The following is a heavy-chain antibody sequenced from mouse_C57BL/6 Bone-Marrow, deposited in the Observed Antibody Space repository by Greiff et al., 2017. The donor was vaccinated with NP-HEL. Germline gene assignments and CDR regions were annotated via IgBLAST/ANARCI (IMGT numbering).Heavy chain of an antibody. CDR1: GYSFTDYN. Sequence: EVQLQESGPELVKPGASVKISCKASGYSFTDYNMNWVKQSNGKSLEWIGVINPNYGTTSYNQKFKGKATLTVDQYSSTAYMQLNSLTSEDSAVYYCERSDDGSDWYFDVWGKGTTVTVSS. D-gene: IGHD1-1*01. CDR2: INPNYGTT. V-gene: IGHV1-39*01. CDR3: ERSDDGSDWYFDV. J-gene: IGHJ1*03.